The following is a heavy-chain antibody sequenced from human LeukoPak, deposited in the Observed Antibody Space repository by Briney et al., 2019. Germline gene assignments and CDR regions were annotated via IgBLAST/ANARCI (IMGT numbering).Heavy chain of an antibody. V-gene: IGHV1-18*01. Sequence: ASVKVSCKASGYNFISYDISWVRQAPGQGLEWMGWITTHNDNTNYAQKLQGRVTMTTDTSTSTAYMELRSLRSDDTAVYYCARGVQLSEGDYWGQGTLVTVSS. D-gene: IGHD6-13*01. J-gene: IGHJ4*02. CDR1: GYNFISYD. CDR2: ITTHNDNT. CDR3: ARGVQLSEGDY.